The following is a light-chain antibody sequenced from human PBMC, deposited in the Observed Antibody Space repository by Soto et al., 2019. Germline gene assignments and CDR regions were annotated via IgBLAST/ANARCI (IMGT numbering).Light chain of an antibody. J-gene: IGLJ3*02. CDR3: CSYAGSRTFV. CDR2: EDT. Sequence: QSALAQPASVSGSPGQSITISCTGTSSDVGGYDLVSWYQQHPGKAPKLMIFEDTARPSGISNRFSGSKSGDTASLTISRLQAEDEAHYYCCSYAGSRTFVFXGGTKLTVL. CDR1: SSDVGGYDL. V-gene: IGLV2-23*02.